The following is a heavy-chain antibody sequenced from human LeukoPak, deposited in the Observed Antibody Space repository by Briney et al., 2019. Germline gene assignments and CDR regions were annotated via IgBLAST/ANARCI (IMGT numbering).Heavy chain of an antibody. CDR2: ISGSGGST. CDR1: GFTFSSYA. Sequence: PGGSLRLSCAASGFTFSSYAMSWVRQAPGKGLEWVSAISGSGGSTYYADSVQGRFTISRDNSKNSLYLQMNSLRAEDTALYYCAKVDAKSGGAFDIWGQGTMVTVSS. J-gene: IGHJ3*02. V-gene: IGHV3-23*01. CDR3: AKVDAKSGGAFDI.